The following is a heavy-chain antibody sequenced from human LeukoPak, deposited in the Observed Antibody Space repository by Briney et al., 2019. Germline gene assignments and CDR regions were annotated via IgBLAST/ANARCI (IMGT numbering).Heavy chain of an antibody. CDR2: IKEDGSQK. J-gene: IGHJ4*02. V-gene: IGHV3-7*01. D-gene: IGHD6-19*01. Sequence: PGGSLRLSCAASGFTFKTAWMTWVRQAPGKGLEWVANIKEDGSQKNYVDSVKGRFTISRDNTKNSLYLQLSSLRAEDTAVYYCARDLGSDLDYWGQGTLVTVSS. CDR3: ARDLGSDLDY. CDR1: GFTFKTAW.